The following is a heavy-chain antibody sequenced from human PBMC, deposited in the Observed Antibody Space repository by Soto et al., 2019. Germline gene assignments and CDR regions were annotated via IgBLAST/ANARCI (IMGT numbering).Heavy chain of an antibody. Sequence: GASVKVSCKASGYTFTSYAMHWVRQAPGQRLEWMGWINAGNGNTKYSQKFQGRVTITRDTSARTAYMELSSLRSEDTAVYYCARDRAYSSGWYMGNYWFDPWGQGTLVTVSS. CDR2: INAGNGNT. J-gene: IGHJ5*02. CDR3: ARDRAYSSGWYMGNYWFDP. V-gene: IGHV1-3*01. CDR1: GYTFTSYA. D-gene: IGHD6-19*01.